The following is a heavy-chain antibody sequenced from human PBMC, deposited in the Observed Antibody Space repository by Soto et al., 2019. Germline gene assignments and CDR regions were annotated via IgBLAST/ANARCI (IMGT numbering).Heavy chain of an antibody. J-gene: IGHJ4*02. CDR1: GFMFSAYW. D-gene: IGHD3-3*01. CDR2: IHGDGGKI. CDR3: AKDPDQPTIFGVVITPDY. V-gene: IGHV3-7*03. Sequence: GGSLRLSCAASGFMFSAYWMSWVRQAPGKGLEWVANIHGDGGKIYYADSVKGRFTISRDNSKNTLYLQMNSLRAEDTAVYYCAKDPDQPTIFGVVITPDYWGQGTLVTVSS.